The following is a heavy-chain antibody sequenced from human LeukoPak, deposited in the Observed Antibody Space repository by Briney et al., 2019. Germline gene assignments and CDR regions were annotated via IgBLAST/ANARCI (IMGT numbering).Heavy chain of an antibody. CDR1: GNTFTGYY. V-gene: IGHV1-2*02. D-gene: IGHD2-2*01. CDR2: ISPNSGGT. Sequence: ASVKVSCKASGNTFTGYYIYWVRQAPGQGLEWMGWISPNSGGTNYAQKFQGRVTMTRDTSISTAYMDLSRLRSDDTAMYYCAREYCSSSDCYQAFDIWAQGTMVTVSS. J-gene: IGHJ3*02. CDR3: AREYCSSSDCYQAFDI.